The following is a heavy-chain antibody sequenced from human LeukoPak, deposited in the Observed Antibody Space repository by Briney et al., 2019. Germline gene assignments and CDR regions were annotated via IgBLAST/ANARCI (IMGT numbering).Heavy chain of an antibody. D-gene: IGHD3-3*01. CDR1: GFTFSSYW. V-gene: IGHV3-7*01. J-gene: IGHJ4*02. CDR2: IKQDGSEK. Sequence: TGGSLRLSCAASGFTFSSYWMSWVRQAPGKGLEWVANIKQDGSEKYYVDSVKGRFTISRDNAKKSLYLQMNSLRAEDTAMYYCARDEYLWSGYYPNQAFDYWGQGTLVTVSS. CDR3: ARDEYLWSGYYPNQAFDY.